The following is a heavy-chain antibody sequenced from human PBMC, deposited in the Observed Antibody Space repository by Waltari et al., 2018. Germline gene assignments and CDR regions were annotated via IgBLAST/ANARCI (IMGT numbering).Heavy chain of an antibody. V-gene: IGHV1-24*01. J-gene: IGHJ4*02. CDR1: GYTLTELS. D-gene: IGHD2-15*01. CDR2: FDPEDGET. Sequence: QVQLVQSGAEVKKPGASVKVSCKFSGYTLTELSMHWVRQAPGKGLEWMGGFDPEDGETIYAQKFQGRVTMTEDTSTDTAYMELSSLRSEDTAVYYCATVWSVVAAPHPYYFDYWGQGTLVTVSS. CDR3: ATVWSVVAAPHPYYFDY.